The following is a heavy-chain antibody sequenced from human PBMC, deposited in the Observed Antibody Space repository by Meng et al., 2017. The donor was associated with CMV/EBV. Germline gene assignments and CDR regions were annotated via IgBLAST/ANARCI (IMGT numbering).Heavy chain of an antibody. V-gene: IGHV1-2*02. CDR1: GYTFTGYY. CDR3: AASNPTYYYYGMDV. CDR2: INPNSGGT. Sequence: ASVKVSCKASGYTFTGYYMHWVRQAPGQGLEWMGWINPNSGGTNYAQKFQGRVTMTRDTSISTAYMELSRLRSDDTAVYYCAASNPTYYYYGMDVWGQGTTVTVSS. J-gene: IGHJ6*02.